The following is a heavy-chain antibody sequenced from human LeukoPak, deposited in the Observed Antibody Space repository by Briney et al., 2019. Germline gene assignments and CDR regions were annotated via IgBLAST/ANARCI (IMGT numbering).Heavy chain of an antibody. J-gene: IGHJ4*02. CDR3: ARDPFYDYVWGSYRLFDY. Sequence: GGSLRLSCAASGFTFSSYSMNWVRQAPGKGLEWVSSISSSSSYIYYADSVKGRFTISRDSAKNSLYLQMNSLRAEDTAVYYCARDPFYDYVWGSYRLFDYWGQGTLVTVSS. D-gene: IGHD3-16*02. CDR2: ISSSSSYI. V-gene: IGHV3-21*01. CDR1: GFTFSSYS.